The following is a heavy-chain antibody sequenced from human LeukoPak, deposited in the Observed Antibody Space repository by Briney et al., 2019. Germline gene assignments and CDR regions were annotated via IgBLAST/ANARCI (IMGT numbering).Heavy chain of an antibody. CDR2: ISSSSSYI. V-gene: IGHV3-21*01. CDR1: GFTFSSYS. CDR3: AELGITMIGGV. J-gene: IGHJ6*04. D-gene: IGHD3-10*02. Sequence: GGSLRLSCAASGFTFSSYSMNWVRQAPGKGLEWVSSISSSSSYIYYADSVKGRFTISRDNAKNSLHLQMNSLRAEDTAVYYCAELGITMIGGVWGKGTTVTISS.